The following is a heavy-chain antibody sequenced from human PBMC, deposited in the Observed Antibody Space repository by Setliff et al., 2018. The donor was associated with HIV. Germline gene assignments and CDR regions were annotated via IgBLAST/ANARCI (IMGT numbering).Heavy chain of an antibody. CDR3: AQMSISASAYFDY. V-gene: IGHV4-30-4*08. CDR2: IYYTGDT. D-gene: IGHD2-21*01. Sequence: PSETLSLTCTVSGGSISNGDHYWAWIRQSPGKGLEWIGYIYYTGDTYYRSSLESRVTISVDTSNNQFSLRLKSVTAADTAVYFCAQMSISASAYFDYWGQGTLVTVSS. J-gene: IGHJ4*02. CDR1: GGSISNGDHY.